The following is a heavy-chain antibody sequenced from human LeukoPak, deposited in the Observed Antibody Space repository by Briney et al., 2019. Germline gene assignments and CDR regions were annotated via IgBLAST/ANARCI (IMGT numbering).Heavy chain of an antibody. CDR2: IYFSGKT. J-gene: IGHJ5*02. V-gene: IGHV4-39*01. CDR1: GGSISSIIYY. D-gene: IGHD2-2*01. Sequence: SETLSLTCTVSGGSISSIIYYWGWIRQPPGKGLEWIGSIYFSGKTYYNPSLKSRITVSVDTSKNQFSLKLSSVTAADTAVYYCARGGRYHPLGYCSSTSCRRDNWFDPWGQGTLVTVSS. CDR3: ARGGRYHPLGYCSSTSCRRDNWFDP.